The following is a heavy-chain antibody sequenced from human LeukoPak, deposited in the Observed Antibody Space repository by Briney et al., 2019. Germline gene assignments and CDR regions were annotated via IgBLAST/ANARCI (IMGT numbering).Heavy chain of an antibody. CDR3: ARAGDIVVVPAASRYFDY. CDR1: GFTFSSYA. Sequence: PGGSLRLSCAASGFTFSSYAMSWVRQAPGKGLEWVSAISGSGGSTYYADSVKGRFTISRDNSKNTLYLQMNSLRAEDTAVYYCARAGDIVVVPAASRYFDYWGQGTLVTVSS. D-gene: IGHD2-2*01. V-gene: IGHV3-23*01. J-gene: IGHJ4*02. CDR2: ISGSGGST.